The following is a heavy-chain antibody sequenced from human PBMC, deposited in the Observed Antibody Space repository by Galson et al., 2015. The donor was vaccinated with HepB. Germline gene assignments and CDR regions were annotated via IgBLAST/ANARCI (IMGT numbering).Heavy chain of an antibody. CDR1: GNTFTTYG. V-gene: IGHV1-18*01. Sequence: SVKVSCKASGNTFTTYGIAWVRQAPGQGLEWMGWINAYNGNTNYPQKFQGRVTMTTDTSTSTVYMELRSLRYDDTAVYYCARSGGWQQLANWFDLWGRGTLVAVSP. CDR2: INAYNGNT. CDR3: ARSGGWQQLANWFDL. J-gene: IGHJ2*01. D-gene: IGHD6-13*01.